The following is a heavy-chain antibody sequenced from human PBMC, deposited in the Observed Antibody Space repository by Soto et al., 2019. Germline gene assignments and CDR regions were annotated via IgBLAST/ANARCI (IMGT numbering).Heavy chain of an antibody. V-gene: IGHV4-30-2*01. Sequence: PSETLSLTCTVSGASITYGGYSWSWIRQTPGKGLEWIGYINHLETTFYNPSFESRLSLSTDRAKNQFSLNLNSMSAADRAVHFCARGGGSDCFDYWGQGILVTVSS. CDR1: GASITYGGYS. CDR3: ARGGGSDCFDY. D-gene: IGHD1-26*01. CDR2: INHLETT. J-gene: IGHJ4*02.